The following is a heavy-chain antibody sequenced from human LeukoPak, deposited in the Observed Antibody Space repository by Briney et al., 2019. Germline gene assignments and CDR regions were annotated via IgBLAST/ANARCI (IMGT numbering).Heavy chain of an antibody. J-gene: IGHJ1*01. V-gene: IGHV3-11*04. CDR3: ARDGSYYGSGSYYTDAEYFQH. CDR2: ISSSGSTI. CDR1: GFTFSDYY. D-gene: IGHD3-10*01. Sequence: SGGSLRLSCAASGFTFSDYYMSGIRQAPGKGLEWVPYISSSGSTIYYADSVKGRFTISRDNAKNSLYLQMNSLRAEDTAVYYCARDGSYYGSGSYYTDAEYFQHWGQGTLVTVSS.